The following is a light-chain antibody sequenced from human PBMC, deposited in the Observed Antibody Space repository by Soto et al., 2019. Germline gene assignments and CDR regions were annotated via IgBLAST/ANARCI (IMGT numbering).Light chain of an antibody. Sequence: VIWMTQSPSLLSASTGDRVTISCRMSPGISSYLAWYQQKPGKAPELLIYAASTLKSGVPSRFSGSGSGTDFNLTISCMQSDDFANYSCQQYRATFGQGTRLEIK. CDR1: PGISSY. J-gene: IGKJ5*01. CDR3: QQYRAT. CDR2: AAS. V-gene: IGKV1D-8*01.